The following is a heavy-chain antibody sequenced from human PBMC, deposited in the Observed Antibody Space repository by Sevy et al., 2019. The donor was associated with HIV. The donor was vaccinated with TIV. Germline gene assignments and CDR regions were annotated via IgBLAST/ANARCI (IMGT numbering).Heavy chain of an antibody. J-gene: IGHJ3*02. V-gene: IGHV3-23*01. Sequence: GGSLRLSCAASGFTFSSYAMSWVRQAPGKGLEWVSGISGSGGSTYYADSVRGRFTISRDNSKNTLYLQMNSLRRDDTAVFYCARFPPQRAFDIWGQGTTVTVSS. CDR2: ISGSGGST. CDR3: ARFPPQRAFDI. CDR1: GFTFSSYA. D-gene: IGHD3-3*01.